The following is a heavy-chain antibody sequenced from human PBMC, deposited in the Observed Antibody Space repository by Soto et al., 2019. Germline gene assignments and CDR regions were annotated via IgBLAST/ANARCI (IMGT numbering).Heavy chain of an antibody. Sequence: ASVKVSCKASGYTFTSYYMHWVRQAPGQGLDWMGIINPSGGSTSYAQKFQGRVTMTRDTSTSTVYMELSSLRSEDTAVYYCARGTAAAGQTVYYYYYMDVWGKGTTVTVSS. CDR1: GYTFTSYY. CDR2: INPSGGST. V-gene: IGHV1-46*03. D-gene: IGHD6-13*01. CDR3: ARGTAAAGQTVYYYYYMDV. J-gene: IGHJ6*03.